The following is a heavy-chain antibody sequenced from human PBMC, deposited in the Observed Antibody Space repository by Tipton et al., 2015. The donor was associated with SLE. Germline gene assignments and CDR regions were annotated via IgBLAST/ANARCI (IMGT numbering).Heavy chain of an antibody. CDR3: ARGTFSLLGIEAD. D-gene: IGHD2-15*01. J-gene: IGHJ4*02. Sequence: TLSLTCSVSGGFIRSYNWRWIRQSPGKGLEWIGDISYSGRTTYNPSLESRVTVSVDTSSNQFSLKLTSVTAADTAVYYCARGTFSLLGIEADWGRGTLVTVSS. CDR1: GGFIRSYN. V-gene: IGHV4-59*08. CDR2: ISYSGRT.